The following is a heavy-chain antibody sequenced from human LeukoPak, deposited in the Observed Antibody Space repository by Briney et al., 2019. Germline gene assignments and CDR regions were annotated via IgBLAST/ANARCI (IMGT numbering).Heavy chain of an antibody. CDR1: GFTFSSYL. CDR2: IKQDGSEK. Sequence: PGGSLRLSCAASGFTFSSYLMSWVRQAPGKGLEWVANIKQDGSEKYYVDSVKGRFTISRDNAKNSLYLQMNSLRAEDTAVYYCAHLREQLVRRWGQGTLVTVSS. CDR3: AHLREQLVRR. J-gene: IGHJ4*02. D-gene: IGHD6-13*01. V-gene: IGHV3-7*03.